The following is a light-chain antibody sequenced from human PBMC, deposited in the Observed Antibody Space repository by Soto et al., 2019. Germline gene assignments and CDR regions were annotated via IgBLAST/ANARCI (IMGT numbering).Light chain of an antibody. CDR1: QSLIHSDGNTY. Sequence: VVMAQSPLSLPVTLGQPASVSCRSSQSLIHSDGNTYLHWFQQRPGQSPRRLIYKVSARDSGVPDRFSGSGSCTQFTRKISRVEAEDVGLYYCMQGRHWPYTFGPGTKVDIK. V-gene: IGKV2-30*02. CDR3: MQGRHWPYT. J-gene: IGKJ3*01. CDR2: KVS.